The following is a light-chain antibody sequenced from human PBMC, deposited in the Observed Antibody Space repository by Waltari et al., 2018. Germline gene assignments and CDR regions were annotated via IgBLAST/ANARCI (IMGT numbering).Light chain of an antibody. V-gene: IGLV2-11*01. CDR3: CSYAGSYNFV. J-gene: IGLJ1*01. CDR1: SSDVVGYNH. Sequence: QSALTQPRSVSGSPGPSVTISCTGTSSDVVGYNHFSWYQQHPGKAPKFLIYDVTKRPSGVPDRFSGSKSGNTASLTISGLQAEDEADYYCCSYAGSYNFVFGSGTTVTVL. CDR2: DVT.